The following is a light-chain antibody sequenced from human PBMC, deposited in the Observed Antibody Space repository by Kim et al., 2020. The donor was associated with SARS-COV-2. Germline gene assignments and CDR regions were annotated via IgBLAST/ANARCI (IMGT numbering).Light chain of an antibody. J-gene: IGKJ1*01. CDR3: LKHSSDPWT. CDR2: AAS. Sequence: DIQMTQSPSSLSASVGDRVTITCRASQAISSYLAWYQHKPGKPPKLLVYAASALHSGVPSRFSGRGSGTQFTLTISNLQPEDVATYYCLKHSSDPWTFGQGTKVDIK. CDR1: QAISSY. V-gene: IGKV1-27*01.